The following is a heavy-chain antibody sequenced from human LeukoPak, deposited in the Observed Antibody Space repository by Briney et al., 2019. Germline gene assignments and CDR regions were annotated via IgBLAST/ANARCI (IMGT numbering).Heavy chain of an antibody. CDR2: ISSSSSYI. CDR1: GFTFSSYW. D-gene: IGHD1-26*01. Sequence: GGSLRLSCAASGFTFSSYWMSWVRQAPGKGLEWVSSISSSSSYIYYADSVKGRFTISRDNAKNSLYLQMNSLRAEDTAVYYCARDIGAGNAFDIWGQGTMVTVSS. J-gene: IGHJ3*02. CDR3: ARDIGAGNAFDI. V-gene: IGHV3-21*01.